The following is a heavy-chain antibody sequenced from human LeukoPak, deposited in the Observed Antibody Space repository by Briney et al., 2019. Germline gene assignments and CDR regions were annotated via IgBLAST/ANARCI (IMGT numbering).Heavy chain of an antibody. CDR2: ITPIFGTA. D-gene: IGHD3-22*01. CDR1: GGTFSSYA. V-gene: IGHV1-69*05. Sequence: ASVKVSCKASGGTFSSYAISWVRQAPGQGLEWMGGITPIFGTANYAQKFQGRVTITTDESTSTAYMELSSLRSEDTAVYYCALSAQYYYDSGFDYWGQGTLVTVSS. J-gene: IGHJ4*02. CDR3: ALSAQYYYDSGFDY.